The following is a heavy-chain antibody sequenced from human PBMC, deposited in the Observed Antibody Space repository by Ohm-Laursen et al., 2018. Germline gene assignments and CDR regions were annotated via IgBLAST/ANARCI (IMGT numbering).Heavy chain of an antibody. D-gene: IGHD3-10*01. Sequence: SLRLSCAATGFTFSDYYMSWIRQAPGKGLEWVSYISSSGSTIYYADSVRGRCTISRDNAKKPLYLQMNSLRAEDTAVYYCARVYYYGSGRHFDYWGQGTLVTVSS. V-gene: IGHV3-11*01. CDR2: ISSSGSTI. CDR1: GFTFSDYY. J-gene: IGHJ4*02. CDR3: ARVYYYGSGRHFDY.